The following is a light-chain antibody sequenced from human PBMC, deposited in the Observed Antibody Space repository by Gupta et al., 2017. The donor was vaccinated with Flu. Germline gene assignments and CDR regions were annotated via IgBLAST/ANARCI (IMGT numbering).Light chain of an antibody. CDR2: SNN. CDR3: ATWDDSLKGWV. Sequence: QSVLTQPPSASGTPGQRAILSCSGSSSNIGRNAVNWYQHLPGTAPKRLIYSNNERPSGVTDRFSGSKSGTSASLAISGLQSEDEADYYCATWDDSLKGWVFGGGTKLTVL. V-gene: IGLV1-44*01. J-gene: IGLJ3*02. CDR1: SSNIGRNA.